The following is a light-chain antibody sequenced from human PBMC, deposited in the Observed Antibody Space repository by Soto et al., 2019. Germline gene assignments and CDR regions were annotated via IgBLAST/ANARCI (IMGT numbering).Light chain of an antibody. V-gene: IGKV3-15*01. CDR1: QNVNTN. CDR2: GAS. Sequence: EVVLTQSPATLSVSPGDRATLSFRASQNVNTNLAWYQQQPGQAPRLLIFGASTWATGIPARFSGSGSGTEFTLTISSLQPEDFAVYYCQQYNNWPLTFGGGTKVEIK. CDR3: QQYNNWPLT. J-gene: IGKJ4*01.